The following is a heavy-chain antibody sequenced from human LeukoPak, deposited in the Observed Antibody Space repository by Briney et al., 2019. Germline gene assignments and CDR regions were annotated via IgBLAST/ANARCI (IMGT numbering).Heavy chain of an antibody. CDR2: ISYDGSNK. Sequence: PGGSLRLSCAASGFTFSSYGMHWVRQAPGKGLEWVAVISYDGSNKYYADSVKGRFTISRDNSKNTLYLQMNSLRAEDTAVYYCAKGGYGDYWGQGTLVTVSS. V-gene: IGHV3-30*18. D-gene: IGHD5-18*01. CDR1: GFTFSSYG. J-gene: IGHJ4*02. CDR3: AKGGYGDY.